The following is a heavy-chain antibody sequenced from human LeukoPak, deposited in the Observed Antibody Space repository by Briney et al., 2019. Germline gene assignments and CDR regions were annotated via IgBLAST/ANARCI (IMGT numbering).Heavy chain of an antibody. D-gene: IGHD4/OR15-4a*01. V-gene: IGHV3-23*01. CDR2: ISGSGGST. CDR3: SPWVFNI. Sequence: LAGGSLRLSCAASGFTFSSYAMSWVRQAPGKGLEWVSAISGSGGSTYYADPVKGRFTISRDNSKNTLYLQMNSLRAEDTAVYLCSPWVFNIGAKGTMVPVFS. CDR1: GFTFSSYA. J-gene: IGHJ3*02.